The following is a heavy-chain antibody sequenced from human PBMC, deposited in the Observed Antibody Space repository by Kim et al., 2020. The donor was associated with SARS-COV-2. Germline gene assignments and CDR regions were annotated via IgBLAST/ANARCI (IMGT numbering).Heavy chain of an antibody. J-gene: IGHJ6*02. V-gene: IGHV3-11*06. Sequence: GRFTISRDNDKNSLYLQMNSLRAEDTAVYYCARGVYSSGWLHYYYYGMDVWGQGTTVTVSS. CDR3: ARGVYSSGWLHYYYYGMDV. D-gene: IGHD6-19*01.